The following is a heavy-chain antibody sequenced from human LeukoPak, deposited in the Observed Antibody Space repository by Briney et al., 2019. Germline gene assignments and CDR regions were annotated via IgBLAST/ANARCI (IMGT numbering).Heavy chain of an antibody. V-gene: IGHV7-4-1*02. CDR2: INTNTGNS. J-gene: IGHJ4*02. D-gene: IGHD2-8*01. Sequence: GASVKVSCKASGNTFTRYGINWVRQAPGQGLEWMGWINTNTGNSTYAQGFTGRFVFSLDTSVSTAYLQISSLKAEDTAVYYCARDLGYCTNGVCHTRFDYWGQGTLVAVSS. CDR3: ARDLGYCTNGVCHTRFDY. CDR1: GNTFTRYG.